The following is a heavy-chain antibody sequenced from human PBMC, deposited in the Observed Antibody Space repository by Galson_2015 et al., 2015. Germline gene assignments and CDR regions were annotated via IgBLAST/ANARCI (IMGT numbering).Heavy chain of an antibody. V-gene: IGHV4-59*01. CDR3: AREGYSYRSVYAFDM. CDR1: GGSISSYY. D-gene: IGHD5-18*01. Sequence: SETLSLTCTVSGGSISSYYWSWIRQPPGKGLEWIGYIYYSGSTNYNPSLKSRVTMSVDTSKNQFSLNLSSVTAADTAVYFCAREGYSYRSVYAFDMWGQGTMVTVSS. J-gene: IGHJ3*02. CDR2: IYYSGST.